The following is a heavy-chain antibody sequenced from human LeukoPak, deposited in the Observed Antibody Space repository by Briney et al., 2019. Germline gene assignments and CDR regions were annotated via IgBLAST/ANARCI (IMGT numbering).Heavy chain of an antibody. Sequence: ASVKVSCKASGYTFTSYDINWVRQAPGQGLEWMGWISVSNGNTNYAQNLQGRITMTTDTITSTVYMELRSLRSDDTAVYYCARAPKFQLPYYDSWSGHYYNMDVWGKGTTVIVSS. V-gene: IGHV1-18*01. J-gene: IGHJ6*03. D-gene: IGHD3-3*01. CDR1: GYTFTSYD. CDR3: ARAPKFQLPYYDSWSGHYYNMDV. CDR2: ISVSNGNT.